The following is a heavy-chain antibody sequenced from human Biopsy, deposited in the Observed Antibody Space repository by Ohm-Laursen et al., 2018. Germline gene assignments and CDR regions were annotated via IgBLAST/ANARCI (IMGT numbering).Heavy chain of an antibody. V-gene: IGHV4-31*03. CDR2: ISHTGST. J-gene: IGHJ2*01. Sequence: SQTLSLTCIVSGDSIFGGGYYWTWIRQHPEKGLEWLGYISHTGSTHSNPSLKSRITISIDTSENHFSLKLRSVTATDTAVYYCVREPKTGTAEAWYFDLWGRGTLVTVSS. CDR1: GDSIFGGGYY. CDR3: VREPKTGTAEAWYFDL. D-gene: IGHD3-9*01.